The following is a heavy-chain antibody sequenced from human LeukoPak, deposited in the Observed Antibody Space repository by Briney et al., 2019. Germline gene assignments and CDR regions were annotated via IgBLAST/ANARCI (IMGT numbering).Heavy chain of an antibody. CDR3: AKDLNLRGYCDY. CDR2: ISGSGGST. D-gene: IGHD1-14*01. CDR1: GFTFSSYA. J-gene: IGHJ4*02. Sequence: GGSLRLSCAASGFTFSSYAMSWVRQAPGKGLEWVSAISGSGGSTYYADSVEGRFTISRDNSKNTLYLQMNSLRAEDTAVYYCAKDLNLRGYCDYWGQGTLVTVSS. V-gene: IGHV3-23*01.